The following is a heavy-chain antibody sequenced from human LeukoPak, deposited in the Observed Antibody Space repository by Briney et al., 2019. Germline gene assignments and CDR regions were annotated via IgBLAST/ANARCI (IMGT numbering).Heavy chain of an antibody. V-gene: IGHV3-23*01. Sequence: PGGSLRLSCAASGFTFSSYAMSWVRQAPGKGLEWVSAIRGSGGTTHYAESVKGRFTISRDNSKNTLYMQMNSLRAEDTAVYYCAKYLLEYYYDSSGNPRTFDYWGQGTLVTVSS. CDR3: AKYLLEYYYDSSGNPRTFDY. D-gene: IGHD3-22*01. CDR1: GFTFSSYA. CDR2: IRGSGGTT. J-gene: IGHJ4*02.